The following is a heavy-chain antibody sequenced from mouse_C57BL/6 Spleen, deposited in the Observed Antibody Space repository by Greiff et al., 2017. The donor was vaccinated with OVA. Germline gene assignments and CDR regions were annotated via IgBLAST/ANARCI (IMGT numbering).Heavy chain of an antibody. CDR3: ARGITTVVALYYYAMDY. D-gene: IGHD1-1*01. Sequence: QVQLQQPGAELVKPGASVKLSCKASGYTFTSYWMHWVKQRPGRGLEWIGRIDPNSGGTKYNEKFKSKATLTVDKPSSTAYMRLSSLTSEDSAVYYCARGITTVVALYYYAMDYWGQGTSVTVSS. V-gene: IGHV1-72*01. J-gene: IGHJ4*01. CDR2: IDPNSGGT. CDR1: GYTFTSYW.